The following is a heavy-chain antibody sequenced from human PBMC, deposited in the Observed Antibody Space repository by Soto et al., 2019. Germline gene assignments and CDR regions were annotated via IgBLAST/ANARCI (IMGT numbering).Heavy chain of an antibody. CDR3: ATLTKYDILTGFYPC. V-gene: IGHV3-66*01. D-gene: IGHD3-9*01. CDR1: GFTFNSNY. CDR2: IYSDGST. J-gene: IGHJ4*02. Sequence: EVQLVESGGGLVQPGGSLRLSCAASGFTFNSNYMSWFRQAPGKGLEWVSVIYSDGSTYYADSVKGRFIISRDNSNNTLYFQMNSLRAEDTAVYYCATLTKYDILTGFYPCWGQGTLVTVSS.